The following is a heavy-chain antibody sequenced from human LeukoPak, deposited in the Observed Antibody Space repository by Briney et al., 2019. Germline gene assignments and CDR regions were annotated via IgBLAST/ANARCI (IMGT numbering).Heavy chain of an antibody. CDR2: ISYSGST. CDR3: ACQCYVGRNWFDP. J-gene: IGHJ5*02. D-gene: IGHD3-16*01. Sequence: PSPSLSPTCTLSGGSISSYYWSWIRQPPGEGLEWIGYISYSGSTNYNPSLKSRVTISVDTSKNQFSLKLSSETAADTAADYGACQCYVGRNWFDPWGQGTLVTVSS. V-gene: IGHV4-59*07. CDR1: GGSISSYY.